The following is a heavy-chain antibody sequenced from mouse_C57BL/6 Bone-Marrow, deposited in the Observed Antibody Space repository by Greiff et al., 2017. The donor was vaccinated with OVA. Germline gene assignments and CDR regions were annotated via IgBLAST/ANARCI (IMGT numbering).Heavy chain of an antibody. CDR1: GFSFNTYA. CDR3: VRHGDSYAMDY. V-gene: IGHV10-1*01. Sequence: EVMLVESGGGLVQPKGSLKLSCAASGFSFNTYAMNWVRQAPGKGLEWVARIRSKSNNYATYYADSVKDRFTISRDDSESMLYLQMNNLKTEDTAMYYCVRHGDSYAMDYWGQGTSVTVSS. CDR2: IRSKSNNYAT. J-gene: IGHJ4*01.